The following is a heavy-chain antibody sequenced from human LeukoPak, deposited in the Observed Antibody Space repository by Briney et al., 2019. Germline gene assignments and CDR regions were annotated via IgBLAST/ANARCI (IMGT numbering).Heavy chain of an antibody. CDR2: IYYSGST. J-gene: IGHJ5*02. CDR1: GGSISSYY. Sequence: PSETLSLTRTVSGGSISSYYWSWIRQPPGKGLEWIGYIYYSGSTNYNPSLKSRVTISVDTSKNQFSLKLSSVTAADTAVYYCARQLWLRWFDPWGQGTLVTVSS. D-gene: IGHD5-18*01. V-gene: IGHV4-59*08. CDR3: ARQLWLRWFDP.